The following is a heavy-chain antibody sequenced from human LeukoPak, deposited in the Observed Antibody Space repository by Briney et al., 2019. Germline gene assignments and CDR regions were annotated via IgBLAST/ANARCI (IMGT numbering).Heavy chain of an antibody. J-gene: IGHJ4*02. Sequence: GESLNISCQASGYSFTTYWIGWVRQLPGKGLEWMGIIYPGDSDTRYPPFFQGQVTISVDKSISTAYLQWRSLNASDSDTDYCARHKSADYWGQETLVTVSS. CDR2: IYPGDSDT. V-gene: IGHV5-51*01. CDR3: ARHKSADY. CDR1: GYSFTTYW.